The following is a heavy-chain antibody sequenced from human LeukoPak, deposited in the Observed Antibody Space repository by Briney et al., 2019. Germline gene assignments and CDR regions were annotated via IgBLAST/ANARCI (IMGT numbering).Heavy chain of an antibody. J-gene: IGHJ4*02. Sequence: PGGSLRPSCAVSGFTLTNAWMSWVRQAPGKGLGWVSSISISSRYTTYAGSVKGRFTISRDNAKNSLYLQMNSLRAEDTAVYYCARATSSSWYSGWGQGTLVTVSS. V-gene: IGHV3-21*01. CDR2: ISISSRYT. CDR3: ARATSSSWYSG. CDR1: GFTLTNAW. D-gene: IGHD6-13*01.